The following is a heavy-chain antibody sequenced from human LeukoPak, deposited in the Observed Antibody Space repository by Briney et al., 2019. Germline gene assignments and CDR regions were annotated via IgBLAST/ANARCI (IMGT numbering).Heavy chain of an antibody. Sequence: SETLSLTCSVSGGSISTNSWNWIRQPPGQGLEWIGYIYYSGRADYNPSLKSRVTMSVDTSKNQFSLKLTSVTAADTAVYYCARRGVGMAAMRPDNCFDPWGQGTLVTVSS. J-gene: IGHJ5*02. D-gene: IGHD5-24*01. CDR2: IYYSGRA. V-gene: IGHV4-59*08. CDR1: GGSISTNS. CDR3: ARRGVGMAAMRPDNCFDP.